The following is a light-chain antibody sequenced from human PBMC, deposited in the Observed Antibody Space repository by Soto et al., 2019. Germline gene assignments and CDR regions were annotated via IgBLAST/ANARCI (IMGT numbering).Light chain of an antibody. V-gene: IGKV3-15*01. CDR2: GAS. CDR3: QQYHDWPPYT. CDR1: QSVDRS. Sequence: EIVMTQSPATLSVSPGERATLSCRASQSVDRSLAWYQQRPGQAPRLLIYGASTRATGIPDRFSGSGSGTEFTLTISSLQSEDFAVYYCQQYHDWPPYTFGQGTKLEIK. J-gene: IGKJ2*01.